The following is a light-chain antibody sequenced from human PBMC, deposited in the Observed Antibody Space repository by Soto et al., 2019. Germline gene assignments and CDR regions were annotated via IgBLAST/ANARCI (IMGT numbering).Light chain of an antibody. Sequence: QSALTQPRSVSGSPGQSVTISCTGTSSDVGTYDFVSWYQQHPGKAPRLMIFDVSERPSGVPDRFSGSKSGNTASLTISGLEAEDEDDYYCCLYAATFYVFGTGTKVTVL. CDR3: CLYAATFYV. CDR1: SSDVGTYDF. V-gene: IGLV2-11*01. J-gene: IGLJ1*01. CDR2: DVS.